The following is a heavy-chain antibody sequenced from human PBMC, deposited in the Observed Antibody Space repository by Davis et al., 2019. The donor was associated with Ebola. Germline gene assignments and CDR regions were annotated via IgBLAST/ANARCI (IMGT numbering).Heavy chain of an antibody. J-gene: IGHJ6*02. Sequence: SVKVSCKTSGYTFTNYAIHWVRQAPGQGLEWMGRIIPILGIANYAQKFQGRVTITADKSTSTAYMELSSLRSEDTAVYYCARVLRSSYGMDVWGQGTTVTVSS. CDR2: IIPILGIA. CDR3: ARVLRSSYGMDV. CDR1: GYTFTNYA. D-gene: IGHD3-3*01. V-gene: IGHV1-69*04.